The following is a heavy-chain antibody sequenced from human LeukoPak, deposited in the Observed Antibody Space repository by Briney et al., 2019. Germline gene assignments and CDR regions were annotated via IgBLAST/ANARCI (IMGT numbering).Heavy chain of an antibody. J-gene: IGHJ2*01. CDR2: INAGNGNT. V-gene: IGHV1-3*01. Sequence: ASVKVSCKASGYTFTSYAMHWVRQAPGQSLEWMVWINAGNGNTKYSQKFQGRVTITRDTSASTAYMELSSLRSEDTAVYYCARSRGSSWWYFDLWGRGTLVTVSS. CDR3: ARSRGSSWWYFDL. CDR1: GYTFTSYA. D-gene: IGHD6-13*01.